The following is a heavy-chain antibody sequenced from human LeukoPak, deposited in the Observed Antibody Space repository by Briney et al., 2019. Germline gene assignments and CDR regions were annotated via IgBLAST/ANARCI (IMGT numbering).Heavy chain of an antibody. CDR2: IYYSGST. V-gene: IGHV4-30-4*01. CDR1: GGSISSGDYY. CDR3: ARKAATLIDY. D-gene: IGHD2-15*01. J-gene: IGHJ4*02. Sequence: SETLSLTCTVSGGSISSGDYYWSWIRQPSGKGLEWIGYIYYSGSTYYNPSLKSRVTISVDTSKNQFSLKLSSVTAADTAVYYCARKAATLIDYWGQGTLVTVSS.